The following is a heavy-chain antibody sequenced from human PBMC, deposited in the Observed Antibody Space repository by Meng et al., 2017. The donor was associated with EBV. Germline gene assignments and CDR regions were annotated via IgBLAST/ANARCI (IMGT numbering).Heavy chain of an antibody. CDR1: GYSISSRSYY. J-gene: IGHJ5*02. V-gene: IGHV4-39*01. CDR3: ARVSFYDYWSGYSFNWFDT. D-gene: IGHD3-3*01. CDR2: VYYSGNS. Sequence: QLQLYQSGPGLVKPSXXLSLTXPVAGYSISSRSYYWGWIRQSPGKGLEWIGNVYYSGNSYYNPSLKSRVTISVDTSKNQFYLKLISVTAADTAVYFCARVSFYDYWSGYSFNWFDTWGQGTLVTVSS.